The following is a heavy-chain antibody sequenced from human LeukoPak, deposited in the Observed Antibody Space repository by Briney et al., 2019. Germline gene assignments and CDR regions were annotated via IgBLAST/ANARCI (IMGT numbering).Heavy chain of an antibody. CDR3: ARDSAYDSSGPFDY. J-gene: IGHJ4*02. V-gene: IGHV3-21*01. D-gene: IGHD3-22*01. CDR1: GFAFSSYS. CDR2: ISSRSSYI. Sequence: PGGSLRLSCAASGFAFSSYSMNWVRQAPGKGLEWVSSISSRSSYIYYADSVKGRFTISRDNAKNSVYLQMNSLRAEDTAVFYCARDSAYDSSGPFDYWGQGNLVTVSS.